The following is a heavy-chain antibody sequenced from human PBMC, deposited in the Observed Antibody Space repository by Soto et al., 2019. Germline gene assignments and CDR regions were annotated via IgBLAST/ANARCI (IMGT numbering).Heavy chain of an antibody. D-gene: IGHD3-3*01. CDR2: ISGDGGST. Sequence: GESLKISCAASGFTFDDYAMHWVRQAPGKGLEWVSLISGDGGSTYYADSVKGRFTISRDNSKNSLYLQMNSLRTEDTALYYCAKGKATSPIFDAFDIWGQGTMVTVSS. CDR1: GFTFDDYA. CDR3: AKGKATSPIFDAFDI. V-gene: IGHV3-43*02. J-gene: IGHJ3*02.